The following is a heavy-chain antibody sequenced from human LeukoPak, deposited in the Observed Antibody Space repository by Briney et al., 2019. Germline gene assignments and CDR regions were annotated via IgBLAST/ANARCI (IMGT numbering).Heavy chain of an antibody. CDR1: GFTFSSYG. CDR3: AKDTNYDILTGYYNPYYYYGMDV. D-gene: IGHD3-9*01. J-gene: IGHJ6*02. Sequence: GGSLRLSCAASGFTFSSYGMHWVRQAPGKGLEWVAVISYDGSNKYYADSVKGRFTISRDNSKNTLYLQMNSLRAEDTAVYYCAKDTNYDILTGYYNPYYYYGMDVWGQGTTVTVSS. CDR2: ISYDGSNK. V-gene: IGHV3-30*18.